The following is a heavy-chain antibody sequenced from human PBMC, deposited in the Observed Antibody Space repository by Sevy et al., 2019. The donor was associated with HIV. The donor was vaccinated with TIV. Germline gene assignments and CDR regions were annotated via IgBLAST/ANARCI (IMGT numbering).Heavy chain of an antibody. Sequence: GGSLRLSCAASGFTFITYNMNWVRQAPGKGLEWVSSISGSSNYIYYAESMKGRFIISRDNVKNTLYLQMNSLRVDDTAVYYCARGPPDGSYDYFDYWGQGTLVTVSS. CDR3: ARGPPDGSYDYFDY. CDR2: ISGSSNYI. V-gene: IGHV3-21*06. J-gene: IGHJ4*02. D-gene: IGHD1-26*01. CDR1: GFTFITYN.